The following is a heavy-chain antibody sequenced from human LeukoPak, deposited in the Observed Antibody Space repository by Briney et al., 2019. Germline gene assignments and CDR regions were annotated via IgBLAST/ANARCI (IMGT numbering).Heavy chain of an antibody. CDR3: ATSGYCRGGSCSPQFYYYGMDV. Sequence: QPGGSLRLSCAASGFTFSSYAMSWVRQAPGKGLEWVSYISGRSTTIYYADSVKGRFTISRDNAKNSLYLQMNSLRAEDTAVYYCATSGYCRGGSCSPQFYYYGMDVWGQGTTVTVSS. V-gene: IGHV3-48*04. CDR2: ISGRSTTI. D-gene: IGHD2-15*01. J-gene: IGHJ6*02. CDR1: GFTFSSYA.